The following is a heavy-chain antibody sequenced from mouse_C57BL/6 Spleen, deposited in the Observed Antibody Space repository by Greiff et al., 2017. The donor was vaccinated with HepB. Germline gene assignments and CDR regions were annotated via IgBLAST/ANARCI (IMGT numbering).Heavy chain of an antibody. CDR3: AMQGNITHYFDY. D-gene: IGHD1-1*01. CDR1: GYTFTTYP. V-gene: IGHV1-47*01. CDR2: FHPYNDDT. Sequence: VQGVESGAELVKPGASVKMSCKASGYTFTTYPIEWMKQNHGKSLEWIGNFHPYNDDTKYNEKFKGKATLTVEKSSSTVYLELSRLTSDDSAVYYCAMQGNITHYFDYWGQGTTLTVSS. J-gene: IGHJ2*01.